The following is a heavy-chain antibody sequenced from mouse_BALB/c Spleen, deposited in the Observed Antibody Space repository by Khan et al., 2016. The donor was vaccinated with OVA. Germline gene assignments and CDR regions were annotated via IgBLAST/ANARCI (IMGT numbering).Heavy chain of an antibody. Sequence: EVQLVESGPELMKLGASVKISCKASGYSFTDYYIHWVKQSHGQSLEWIGYIDPFNGSTNFNQKFKGTATLNVDKSSSTAYMHLNSLTSEDSAVYYCTRLGTTGWFAYWGQGTLVTVSA. J-gene: IGHJ3*01. D-gene: IGHD2-13*01. CDR3: TRLGTTGWFAY. CDR1: GYSFTDYY. V-gene: IGHV1S135*01. CDR2: IDPFNGST.